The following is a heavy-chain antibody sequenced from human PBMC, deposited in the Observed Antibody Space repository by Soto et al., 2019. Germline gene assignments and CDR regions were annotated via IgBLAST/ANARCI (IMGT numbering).Heavy chain of an antibody. D-gene: IGHD6-19*01. V-gene: IGHV4-61*01. CDR2: IYYSGST. J-gene: IGHJ1*01. CDR1: GGSVNSANYY. CDR3: ARVMAVAGTRKYFQN. Sequence: QVQLQESGPGLVKPSETLSLTCSVSGGSVNSANYYWSWIRQPPGKGLEWIGYIYYSGSTNYNPSLKSRVTILVDTSKNQFSLKLSSVTAADTAVYYCARVMAVAGTRKYFQNWGQGTLVTVSS.